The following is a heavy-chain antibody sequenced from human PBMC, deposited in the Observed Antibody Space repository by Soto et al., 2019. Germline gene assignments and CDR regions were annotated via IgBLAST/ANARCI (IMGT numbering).Heavy chain of an antibody. V-gene: IGHV4-4*02. D-gene: IGHD4-17*01. CDR2: IYHSGST. CDR1: SGSISSSNW. Sequence: QVQLQESGPGLVKPSGTLSLTCAVSSGSISSSNWWSWVRQPPGKGLEWIGEIYHSGSTNYNPSHKSRVTISVDKSKNQFSLKLSSVTAADTAVYYCAGGGLRSPRGMFDYWGQGTLVTVSS. CDR3: AGGGLRSPRGMFDY. J-gene: IGHJ4*02.